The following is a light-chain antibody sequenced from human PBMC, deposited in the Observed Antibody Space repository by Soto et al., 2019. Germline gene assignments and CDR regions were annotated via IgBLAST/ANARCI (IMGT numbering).Light chain of an antibody. CDR3: FSYTSSGTYV. J-gene: IGLJ1*01. CDR2: EVS. CDR1: SSDVGNYKY. Sequence: QSALTEPACVSVSPGQSITVSCTGTSSDVGNYKYVSWYQQHPGKAPKLMIYEVSNRPSGVSHRFSGSKSGNTASLTISGLQAEDETDYYCFSYTSSGTYVFGTGTKVTVL. V-gene: IGLV2-14*01.